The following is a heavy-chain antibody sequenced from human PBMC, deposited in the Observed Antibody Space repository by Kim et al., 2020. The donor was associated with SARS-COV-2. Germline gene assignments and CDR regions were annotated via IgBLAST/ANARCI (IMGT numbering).Heavy chain of an antibody. CDR3: AKGRPGGIDY. V-gene: IGHV3-23*01. Sequence: YYAESVRGRFTISRDNSKNTLFLQMNNLIAEDTAIYYCAKGRPGGIDYWGQGTLVTVSS. J-gene: IGHJ4*02.